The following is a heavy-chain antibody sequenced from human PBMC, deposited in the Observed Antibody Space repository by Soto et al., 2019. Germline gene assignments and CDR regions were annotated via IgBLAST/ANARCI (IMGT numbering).Heavy chain of an antibody. J-gene: IGHJ4*02. V-gene: IGHV3-53*01. Sequence: EVQLVESGGSLIQPGGSLRLSCAASGFTVSSSYMSWVRQAPGQGLEWVLVIYSGGSTYYADSVKGRFTISRDNSKNTLYLQRNSLRAEDTAVYYCARAPGSSGYSDDFDYWGQGTLVTVSS. CDR2: IYSGGST. D-gene: IGHD3-22*01. CDR3: ARAPGSSGYSDDFDY. CDR1: GFTVSSSY.